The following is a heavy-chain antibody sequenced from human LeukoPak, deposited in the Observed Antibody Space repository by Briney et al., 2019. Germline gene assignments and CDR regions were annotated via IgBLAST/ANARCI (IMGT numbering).Heavy chain of an antibody. CDR3: ASVLRFLEWLLYRWPNEPTFDI. Sequence: PSETLSLTCTVSGGSISSGDYYWSWIRQPPGKGLEWIGYIYYSGSTYYNPSLKSRVTISVDTSKNQFSLKLSSVTAADTAVYYCASVLRFLEWLLYRWPNEPTFDIWGQGTMVTVSS. J-gene: IGHJ3*02. D-gene: IGHD3-3*01. CDR1: GGSISSGDYY. CDR2: IYYSGST. V-gene: IGHV4-30-4*08.